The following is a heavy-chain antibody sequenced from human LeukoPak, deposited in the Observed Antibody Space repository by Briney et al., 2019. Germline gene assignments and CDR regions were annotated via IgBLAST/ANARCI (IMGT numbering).Heavy chain of an antibody. J-gene: IGHJ6*02. D-gene: IGHD1-26*01. V-gene: IGHV3-53*01. CDR1: GFTVSSNY. CDR2: IYSGGST. Sequence: GGSLRLSCAASGFTVSSNYMSWVRQAPGKGLEWVSVIYSGGSTYYADSVKGRFTISRDNSKNTLYLQMNSLRAEDTAVYYCAKDIGIVGATWYYGMDVWGQGTTVTVSS. CDR3: AKDIGIVGATWYYGMDV.